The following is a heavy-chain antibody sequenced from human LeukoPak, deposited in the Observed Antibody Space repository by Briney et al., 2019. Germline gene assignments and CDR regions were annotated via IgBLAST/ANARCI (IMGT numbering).Heavy chain of an antibody. J-gene: IGHJ4*02. V-gene: IGHV3-30*03. D-gene: IGHD5-12*01. CDR1: GFTFSSYG. CDR3: ARNSDYAYFDY. CDR2: ISYDGSNK. Sequence: GGSLRLSCAASGFTFSSYGMHWVRQAPGKGPEWVAVISYDGSNKYYADSVKGRFTISRDNSKNTLYLQMNSLRDEDTAVYYCARNSDYAYFDYWGQGTLVTVSS.